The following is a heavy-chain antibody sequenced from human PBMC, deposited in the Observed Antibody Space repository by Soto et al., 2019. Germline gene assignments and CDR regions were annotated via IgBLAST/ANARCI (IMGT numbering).Heavy chain of an antibody. J-gene: IGHJ5*02. CDR2: ISDDGTNK. V-gene: IGHV3-30-3*01. D-gene: IGHD3-10*01. Sequence: QVHLVESGGGVVQPGRSLRLSCAASGFTFSTYAMHWVRQAPGKGLEWVATISDDGTNKYYADFVKGRFTISRDNSKDTLYLQMNSLRAEDTAVYYCPREGHGDWFDPWGQGTLVTVSS. CDR3: PREGHGDWFDP. CDR1: GFTFSTYA.